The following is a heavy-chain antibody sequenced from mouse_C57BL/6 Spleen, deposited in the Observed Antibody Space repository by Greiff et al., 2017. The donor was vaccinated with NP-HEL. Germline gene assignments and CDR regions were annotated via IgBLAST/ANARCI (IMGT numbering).Heavy chain of an antibody. J-gene: IGHJ1*03. CDR1: GYTFTSYG. CDR2: IYPRSGNT. D-gene: IGHD1-1*01. V-gene: IGHV1-81*01. Sequence: QVQLQQSGAELARPGASVKLSCKASGYTFTSYGISWVKQRTGQGLEWIGEIYPRSGNTYYNEKFKGKATLTADKSSSTAYMELRSLTSGDSAVYFCARSTGDYYGSSYGYFDVWGTGTTVTVSS. CDR3: ARSTGDYYGSSYGYFDV.